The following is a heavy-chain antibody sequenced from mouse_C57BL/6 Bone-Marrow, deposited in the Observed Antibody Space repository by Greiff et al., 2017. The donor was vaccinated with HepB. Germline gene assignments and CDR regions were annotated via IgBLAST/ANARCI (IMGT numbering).Heavy chain of an antibody. CDR3: ATFITTVVALDY. V-gene: IGHV14-3*01. CDR2: IDPAHGNN. J-gene: IGHJ2*01. CDR1: GFNIKNTY. D-gene: IGHD1-1*01. Sequence: EVQLQESVAELVRPGASVKLSCTASGFNIKNTYMHWVKQRPEQGLEWIGRIDPAHGNNKYAPKFQGKATITADTSSNTAYLQLSSLTSEDTAIYYCATFITTVVALDYWGQGTTLTVSS.